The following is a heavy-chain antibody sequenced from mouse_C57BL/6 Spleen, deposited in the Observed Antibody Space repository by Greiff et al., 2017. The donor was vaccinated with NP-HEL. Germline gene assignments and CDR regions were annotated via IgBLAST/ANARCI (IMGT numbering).Heavy chain of an antibody. J-gene: IGHJ2*01. CDR3: ARGGWSHFDY. D-gene: IGHD2-3*01. CDR1: GFTFSDYY. Sequence: EVMLVESEGGLVQPGSSMKLSCTASGFTFSDYYMAWVRQVPEKGLEWVANINYDGSSTYYLDSLKSRFIISRDNAKNILYLQMSSLKSEDTATYYCARGGWSHFDYWGQGTTLTVSS. V-gene: IGHV5-16*01. CDR2: INYDGSST.